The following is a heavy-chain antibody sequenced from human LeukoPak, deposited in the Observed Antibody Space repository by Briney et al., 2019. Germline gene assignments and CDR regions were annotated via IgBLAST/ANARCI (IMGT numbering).Heavy chain of an antibody. CDR1: GGSFSGYY. D-gene: IGHD1-26*01. CDR2: INHSGTT. V-gene: IGHV4-34*01. Sequence: SETLSLTCAVYGGSFSGYYWSWIRQPPGEGLEWIGEINHSGTTDYNPSLKSRVTISVDTSKNQFSLKLSSVTAADTAVYYCARVGAGNDYWGQGTLVTVSS. CDR3: ARVGAGNDY. J-gene: IGHJ4*02.